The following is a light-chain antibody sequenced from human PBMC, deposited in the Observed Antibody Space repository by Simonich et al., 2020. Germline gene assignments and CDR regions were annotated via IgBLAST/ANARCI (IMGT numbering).Light chain of an antibody. J-gene: IGKJ1*01. CDR3: MQSIQLGWT. V-gene: IGKV2D-29*02. CDR1: QSLLHSDGKTY. CDR2: EVS. Sequence: DIVMTQTPLSLSVTPGQPASISCKSSQSLLHSDGKTYLFWYLQKPGQSPQLLIDEVSNRFSGVPDRFSGSGSGTDFTLKISRVEAEDVGVYYCMQSIQLGWTFGQGTKVEIK.